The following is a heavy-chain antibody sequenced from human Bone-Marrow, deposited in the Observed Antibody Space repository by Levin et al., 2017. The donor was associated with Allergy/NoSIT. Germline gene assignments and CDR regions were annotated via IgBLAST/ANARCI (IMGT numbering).Heavy chain of an antibody. CDR2: VYTRGNP. J-gene: IGHJ5*02. CDR3: VRQPYGSVDWFDP. CDR1: GASVSSYY. V-gene: IGHV4-4*07. Sequence: PSETLSLTCTVSGASVSSYYWSWIRQPAGKGLEWIGRVYTRGNPNSNPSLKSRVTMSVDTSKNQFSLRLSSVTAAATAVSYCVRQPYGSVDWFDPWGQGILVAVSS. D-gene: IGHD3-10*01.